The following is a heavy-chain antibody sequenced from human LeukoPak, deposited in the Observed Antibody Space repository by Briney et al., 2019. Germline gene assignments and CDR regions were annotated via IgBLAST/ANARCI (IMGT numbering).Heavy chain of an antibody. CDR2: ISYSGNT. CDR1: GGSISNYY. D-gene: IGHD3-22*01. J-gene: IGHJ4*02. V-gene: IGHV4-59*01. Sequence: PSETLSLTCTVSGGSISNYYWTWIRQPPEKGLEWIGFISYSGNTNYNPSLKSRVTISLDTSKNQFSLKLISVTAADTAVYYCARGVGSGYTDYWGQGALVTVSS. CDR3: ARGVGSGYTDY.